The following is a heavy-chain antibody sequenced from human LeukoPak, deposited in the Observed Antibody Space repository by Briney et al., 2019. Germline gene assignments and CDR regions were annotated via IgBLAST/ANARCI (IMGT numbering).Heavy chain of an antibody. V-gene: IGHV3-48*01. D-gene: IGHD6-19*01. Sequence: GGSLRLSGAASGFTFSSYSMNWVRQAPGKGLEWVSYISSSSSTIYYADSVKGRFTISRDNAKNSLYLQMNSLRAEDTAVYYCARRAVAGHFDYWGQGTLVTVSS. J-gene: IGHJ4*02. CDR2: ISSSSSTI. CDR3: ARRAVAGHFDY. CDR1: GFTFSSYS.